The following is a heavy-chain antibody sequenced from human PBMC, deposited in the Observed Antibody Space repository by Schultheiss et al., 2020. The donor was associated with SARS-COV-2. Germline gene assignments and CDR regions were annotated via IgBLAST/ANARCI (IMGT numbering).Heavy chain of an antibody. CDR3: AKRLGYSSGWCMDV. Sequence: GGSLRLSCAASGFTFSRYGMHWGRQAPGKGLEWVAVISYDGSNKYYADSVKGRFTISRDNSKNTLYLQMNSLRAEDTALYYCAKRLGYSSGWCMDVWGQGTTVTVSS. CDR1: GFTFSRYG. V-gene: IGHV3-30*18. J-gene: IGHJ6*02. CDR2: ISYDGSNK. D-gene: IGHD6-19*01.